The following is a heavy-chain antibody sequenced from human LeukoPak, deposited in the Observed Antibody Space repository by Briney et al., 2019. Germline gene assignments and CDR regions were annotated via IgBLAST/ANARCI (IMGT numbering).Heavy chain of an antibody. Sequence: ASVKVSCKASGYRFISHYIHWVRQAPGQGPGWLGWMHAGNGNTRYPEKFEGRVTMTRDTSSNTAYMDLSSLRSDDTAVYYCAREGSYCVGGDCYSFDSWGQGTLVTVSS. D-gene: IGHD2-21*02. J-gene: IGHJ4*02. CDR3: AREGSYCVGGDCYSFDS. CDR1: GYRFISHY. V-gene: IGHV1-2*02. CDR2: MHAGNGNT.